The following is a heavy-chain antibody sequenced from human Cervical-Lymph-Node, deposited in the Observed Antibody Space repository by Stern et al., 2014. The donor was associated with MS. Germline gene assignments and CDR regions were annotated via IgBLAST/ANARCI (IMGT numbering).Heavy chain of an antibody. D-gene: IGHD2-15*01. CDR2: INPNSGGT. CDR1: GYTFTGYY. CDR3: ARSNYCSGGSCYYYYGMDV. V-gene: IGHV1-2*06. Sequence: VQLVQSGAEVKKPGASVKVSCKASGYTFTGYYMHWVRQAPGQGLEWMGRINPNSGGTNYAQKFQGSVTMTRDTSISTAYMELSRLRSDDTAVYYCARSNYCSGGSCYYYYGMDVWGQGTTVTVSS. J-gene: IGHJ6*02.